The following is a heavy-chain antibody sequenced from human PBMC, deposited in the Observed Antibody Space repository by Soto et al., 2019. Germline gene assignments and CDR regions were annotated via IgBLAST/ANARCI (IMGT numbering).Heavy chain of an antibody. D-gene: IGHD1-20*01. J-gene: IGHJ4*02. V-gene: IGHV1-46*01. CDR3: ARSHNWRLGQN. CDR2: IDPSGGST. Sequence: QVQLVQSGAEVKKPGASVKVSCKASGYTFTNYYMHWVRQAPGQGLEWMGIIDPSGGSTSYAQKFQGRVTMTRDTSTSTVYMEASSLRSEDTAVYYCARSHNWRLGQNWGQGTLVTVSS. CDR1: GYTFTNYY.